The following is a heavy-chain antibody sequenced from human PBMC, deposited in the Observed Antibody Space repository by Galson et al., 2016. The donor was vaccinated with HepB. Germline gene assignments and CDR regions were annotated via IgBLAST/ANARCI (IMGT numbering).Heavy chain of an antibody. V-gene: IGHV3-7*03. D-gene: IGHD2-2*01. Sequence: LEWVATIKGDGSDKYYVDSVKGRFTISRDNAHTSVYLQMNSLRAEDTGLYYCSRDLWDTVVVPSAPGLNWFDPWGQGTLVSVSS. CDR2: IKGDGSDK. J-gene: IGHJ5*02. CDR3: SRDLWDTVVVPSAPGLNWFDP.